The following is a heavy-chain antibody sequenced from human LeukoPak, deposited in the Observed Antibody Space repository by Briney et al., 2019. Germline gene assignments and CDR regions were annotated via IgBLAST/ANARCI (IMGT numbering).Heavy chain of an antibody. D-gene: IGHD1-26*01. CDR2: INHSGST. J-gene: IGHJ4*02. CDR3: ARDRGSYYRHFDY. Sequence: SETLSLTCAVYGRSFSGYYWSWIRQTPGKGLEWIGEINHSGSTTYNPSFKSRVTMSVDTSKKEFSLKLSSVTAADTAVYYCARDRGSYYRHFDYWGQGTLVTVSS. V-gene: IGHV4-34*01. CDR1: GRSFSGYY.